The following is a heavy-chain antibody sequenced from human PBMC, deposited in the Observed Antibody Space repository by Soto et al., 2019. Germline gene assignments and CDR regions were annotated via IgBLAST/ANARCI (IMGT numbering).Heavy chain of an antibody. Sequence: GGSLRLSCAASGFTFSSYAMHWVRQAPGKWLEWVAVISYDGSNKYYADSVKGRFTISRDNSKNTLYLQMNSLRAEDTAVYYCARVRGVPAAISYYYGMDVWGQGXTVTVYS. CDR1: GFTFSSYA. D-gene: IGHD2-2*02. CDR2: ISYDGSNK. CDR3: ARVRGVPAAISYYYGMDV. J-gene: IGHJ6*02. V-gene: IGHV3-30-3*01.